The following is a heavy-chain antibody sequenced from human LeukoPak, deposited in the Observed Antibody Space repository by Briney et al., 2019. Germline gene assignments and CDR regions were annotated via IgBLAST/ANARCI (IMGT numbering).Heavy chain of an antibody. J-gene: IGHJ5*02. CDR1: GGSIRSYY. V-gene: IGHV4-34*01. Sequence: SETLSLTCTVSGGSIRSYYWSWIRQPPGKGLEWIGEINHSGSTNYNPSLKSRVTISVDTSKNQFSLKLSSVTAADTAVYYCARGHWFDPWGQGTLVTVSS. CDR2: INHSGST. CDR3: ARGHWFDP.